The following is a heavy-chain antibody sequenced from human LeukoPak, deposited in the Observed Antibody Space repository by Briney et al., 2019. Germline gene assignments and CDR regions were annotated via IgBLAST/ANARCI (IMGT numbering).Heavy chain of an antibody. Sequence: GGSLRLSCAASGFTFSSYVMHWVRQAPGKGLEWVAVISYDGSNKYYADSVKGRFTISRDNSKNTLYLQMNSLRAEDTAVYYCAKDAYSGYSYGYRYFDYWGQGTLVTVSS. J-gene: IGHJ4*02. CDR3: AKDAYSGYSYGYRYFDY. V-gene: IGHV3-30*18. D-gene: IGHD5-18*01. CDR2: ISYDGSNK. CDR1: GFTFSSYV.